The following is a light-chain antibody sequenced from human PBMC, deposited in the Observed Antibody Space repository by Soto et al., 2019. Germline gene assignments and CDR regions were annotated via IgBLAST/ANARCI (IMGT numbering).Light chain of an antibody. V-gene: IGLV2-8*01. Sequence: QSVLTQPASVSRSPGQSITISCTGTSSDVGGYNYVSWYQQHPGKAPKLMIYEVSKRPSGVPDRFSGSKSGNTASLTVSGLQAEDEADYYCNSYAGSNNWVFGGGTKLTVL. CDR2: EVS. CDR3: NSYAGSNNWV. J-gene: IGLJ3*02. CDR1: SSDVGGYNY.